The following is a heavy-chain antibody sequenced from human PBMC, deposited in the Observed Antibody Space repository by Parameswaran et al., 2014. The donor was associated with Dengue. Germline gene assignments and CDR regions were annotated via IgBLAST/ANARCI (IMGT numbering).Heavy chain of an antibody. Sequence: WVRQAPGQGLEWMGWINPNSGGTNYAQKFQGRVTMTRDTSISTAYMELSRLRSDDTAVYYCARDATLDYSNNTFDYWGQGTLVTVSS. CDR3: ARDATLDYSNNTFDY. J-gene: IGHJ4*02. D-gene: IGHD4-11*01. V-gene: IGHV1-2*02. CDR2: INPNSGGT.